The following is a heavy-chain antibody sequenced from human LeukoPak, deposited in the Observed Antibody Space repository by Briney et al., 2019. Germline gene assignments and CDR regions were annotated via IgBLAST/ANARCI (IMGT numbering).Heavy chain of an antibody. J-gene: IGHJ3*02. CDR1: GFTVSSNY. Sequence: GGSLRLSCAASGFTVSSNYMSWVRQAPGKGLEWVSVIYSGGSTYYADSVKGRFTISRDNSKNTLYLQMNSLRAEDTAVYYCARAHSNAGYSLNAFDIWGQGTMVTVSS. V-gene: IGHV3-53*01. CDR3: ARAHSNAGYSLNAFDI. CDR2: IYSGGST. D-gene: IGHD5-18*01.